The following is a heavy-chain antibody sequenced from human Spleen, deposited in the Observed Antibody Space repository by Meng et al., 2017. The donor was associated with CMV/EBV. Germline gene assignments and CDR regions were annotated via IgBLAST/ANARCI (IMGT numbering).Heavy chain of an antibody. CDR2: ISGSGGST. J-gene: IGHJ4*02. V-gene: IGHV3-23*01. CDR3: AKDPIAVAGAFDY. D-gene: IGHD6-19*01. CDR1: AFTFSNYV. Sequence: GGSLRLSCAASAFTFSNYVMSWVRQAPGKGLEWVSTISGSGGSTFFADSVKGRFTISRDNSKNTLYLQMNSLRAEDTAVYYCAKDPIAVAGAFDYWGQGTLVTVSS.